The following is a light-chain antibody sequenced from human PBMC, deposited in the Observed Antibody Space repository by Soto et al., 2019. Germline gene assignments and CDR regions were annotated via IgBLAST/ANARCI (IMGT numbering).Light chain of an antibody. CDR2: DAS. CDR3: QRRRNWRPT. V-gene: IGKV3-11*01. J-gene: IGKJ5*01. Sequence: DIVLTQSPAPLPFSPGERATLSCRSSQRVSSYLACYQQKPGQAPRLLIYDASNRATGNPARLSGRGSRPVFIPALSSLEPGDFSFYYYQRRRNWRPTFGQGTRLEVK. CDR1: QRVSSY.